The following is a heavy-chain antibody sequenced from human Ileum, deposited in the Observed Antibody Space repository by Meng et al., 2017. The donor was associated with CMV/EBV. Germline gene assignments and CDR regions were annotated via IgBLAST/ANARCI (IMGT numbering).Heavy chain of an antibody. J-gene: IGHJ4*02. CDR3: ASGDSLRAVDF. CDR2: IYYSGGT. CDR1: GASISMSTYY. Sequence: QLRLQESGPGLVKPSETPSLTCTVSGASISMSTYYWGWIRQPPGKGLEWIGSIYYSGGTYYNPSLKSRVTISVDTSKNQFSLKLNSVTAADTAVYYCASGDSLRAVDFWGQGTLVTVSS. D-gene: IGHD2-21*02. V-gene: IGHV4-39*07.